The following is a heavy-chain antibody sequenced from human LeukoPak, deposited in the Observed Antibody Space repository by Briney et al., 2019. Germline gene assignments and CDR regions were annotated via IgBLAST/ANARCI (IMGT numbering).Heavy chain of an antibody. Sequence: SETLSLTCTVSGGSISSYYWSWIRQPPGKGLEWIGYIYYSGSTNYNPSLKSRVTISVDTSKNQFSLKLSSVTAADTAVYYCARGYSSGWYWFDPWGQGTLVTVSS. V-gene: IGHV4-59*01. D-gene: IGHD6-19*01. CDR3: ARGYSSGWYWFDP. CDR2: IYYSGST. CDR1: GGSISSYY. J-gene: IGHJ5*02.